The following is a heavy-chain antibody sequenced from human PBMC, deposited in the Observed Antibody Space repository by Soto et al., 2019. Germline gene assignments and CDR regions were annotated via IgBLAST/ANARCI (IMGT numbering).Heavy chain of an antibody. CDR1: GFTFSTYW. Sequence: LRLSCAASGFTFSTYWIHWVRQVPGKGLVWVSRINIDGSTTNYADSVKGRFTISRDNAKNTVYLQMNTLRAEDTAMYYCARGRLYYYDSSDYWGQGTLVTVSS. D-gene: IGHD3-22*01. J-gene: IGHJ4*02. CDR3: ARGRLYYYDSSDY. CDR2: INIDGSTT. V-gene: IGHV3-74*01.